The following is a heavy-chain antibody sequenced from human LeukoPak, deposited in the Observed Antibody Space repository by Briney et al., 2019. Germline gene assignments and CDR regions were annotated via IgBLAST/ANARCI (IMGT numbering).Heavy chain of an antibody. CDR1: GFTVSSNY. Sequence: GGSLRLSCAASGFTVSSNYMSWVRQAPGKGLEWVSSISSSSSYIYYADSVKGRFTISRDNAKNSLYLQMNSLRAEDTAVYYCAREITANGMDVWGQGTTVTVSS. CDR3: AREITANGMDV. V-gene: IGHV3-21*01. CDR2: ISSSSSYI. D-gene: IGHD3-10*01. J-gene: IGHJ6*02.